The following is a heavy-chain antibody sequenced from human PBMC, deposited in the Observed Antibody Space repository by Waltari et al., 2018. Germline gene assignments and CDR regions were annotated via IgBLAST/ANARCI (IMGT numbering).Heavy chain of an antibody. CDR2: IYYSGST. CDR3: ARGAAYGSGSYTYYY. J-gene: IGHJ4*02. V-gene: IGHV4-59*01. D-gene: IGHD3-10*01. Sequence: NWVRQPPGKGLEWIGYIYYSGSTDYNPSLKSRVTISVDTSKNQFSLKLSSVTAADTAVYYCARGAAYGSGSYTYYYWGQGTLVTVSS.